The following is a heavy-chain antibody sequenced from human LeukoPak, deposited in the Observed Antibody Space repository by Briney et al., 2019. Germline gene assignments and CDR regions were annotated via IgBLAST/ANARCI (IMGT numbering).Heavy chain of an antibody. CDR1: GFTFSSYS. CDR2: ISSSSSYI. Sequence: GGSLRLSCAASGFTFSSYSMNWVRQAHGKGLERVSSISSSSSYIYYADSVKGRFTISRDNAKNSLYLQMNSLRAEDTAVYYCARDIPGIAAAGTGDYWGQGTLVTVSS. V-gene: IGHV3-21*01. J-gene: IGHJ4*02. CDR3: ARDIPGIAAAGTGDY. D-gene: IGHD6-13*01.